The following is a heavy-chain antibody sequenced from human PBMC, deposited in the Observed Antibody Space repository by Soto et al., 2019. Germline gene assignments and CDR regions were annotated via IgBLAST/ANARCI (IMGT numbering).Heavy chain of an antibody. V-gene: IGHV3-7*03. CDR1: GFTFSSYW. Sequence: EVQLVESGGGLVQPGGSLRLSCAASGFTFSSYWMSWVRQAPGKGLEWVANIKQDGSEKYYVDSVKGRFTISRDNAKNSLYRQMNSLRAEDTAVYYCARAVTMVRGVIITPDYYYYYGMDVWGQGTTVTVSS. CDR3: ARAVTMVRGVIITPDYYYYYGMDV. D-gene: IGHD3-10*01. CDR2: IKQDGSEK. J-gene: IGHJ6*02.